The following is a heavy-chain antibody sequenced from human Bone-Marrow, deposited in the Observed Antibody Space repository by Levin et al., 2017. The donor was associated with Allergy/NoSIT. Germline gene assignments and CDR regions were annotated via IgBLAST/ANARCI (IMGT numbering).Heavy chain of an antibody. V-gene: IGHV1-2*06. CDR3: ARIVAAVSGRTEGWFDP. J-gene: IGHJ5*02. CDR2: IDPDTGDT. CDR1: GYTFIDYY. Sequence: GESLKISCKASGYTFIDYYVHWVRQAPGQGLEWMGRIDPDTGDTDYAQNFQGRLTMTRDTSIDTAYMELTRLTSDDTAVYYCARIVAAVSGRTEGWFDPWGQGTLAAVSS. D-gene: IGHD5-12*01.